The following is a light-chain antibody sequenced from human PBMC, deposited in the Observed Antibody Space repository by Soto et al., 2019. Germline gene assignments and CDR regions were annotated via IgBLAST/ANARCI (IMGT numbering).Light chain of an antibody. CDR3: QQRSNWPPWT. V-gene: IGKV3-15*01. Sequence: EKRMTQSPATLSVYPGERATLSCRASQSVRSNLAWYQQKPGQPPRLLIYDASTRATGIPARFSGSGSGTEFTLTISSLEPEDFAVYYCQQRSNWPPWTFGQGTKVDIK. CDR2: DAS. CDR1: QSVRSN. J-gene: IGKJ1*01.